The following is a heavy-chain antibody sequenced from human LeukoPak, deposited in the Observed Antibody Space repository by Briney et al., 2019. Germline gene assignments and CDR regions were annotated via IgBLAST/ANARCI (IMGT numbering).Heavy chain of an antibody. Sequence: ASVKVSCKASGYTFTSYHMHWVRQAPGQGLEWMGIINPSGGSTSYAQNFQGRVTMTRDTSTSTVYMELSSLGSEDTAVYYCARMGSSSSSQMGVWGKGTTVTVSS. D-gene: IGHD6-6*01. CDR1: GYTFTSYH. J-gene: IGHJ6*03. CDR3: ARMGSSSSSQMGV. CDR2: INPSGGST. V-gene: IGHV1-46*01.